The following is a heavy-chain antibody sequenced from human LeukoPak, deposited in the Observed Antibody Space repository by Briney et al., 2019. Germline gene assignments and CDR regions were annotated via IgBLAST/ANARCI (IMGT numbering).Heavy chain of an antibody. CDR3: ARELNGLDP. CDR1: GFTFSSYW. D-gene: IGHD2-8*01. Sequence: PGGSLRLSCAASGFTFSSYWMSWVRQAPGKGLEWVANMKQDGSEKYYVDSVKGRFTISRDNAKNSLYLQMNRLRAEDTAVYSCARELNGLDPWGQGTLVTVSS. V-gene: IGHV3-7*01. J-gene: IGHJ5*02. CDR2: MKQDGSEK.